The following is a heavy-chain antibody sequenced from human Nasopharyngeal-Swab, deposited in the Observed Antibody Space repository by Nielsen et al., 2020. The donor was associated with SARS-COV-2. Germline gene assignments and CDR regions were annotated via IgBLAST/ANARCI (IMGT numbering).Heavy chain of an antibody. CDR3: ASEGTYCSGGSCYVY. J-gene: IGHJ4*02. V-gene: IGHV3-69-1*01. Sequence: WIRQPPGKGLEWVSSISSSSYIYYADLVKGRFTISRDNAKNSLYLQMNSLRAEDTAVYYCASEGTYCSGGSCYVYWGQGTLVTVSS. D-gene: IGHD2-15*01. CDR2: ISSSSYI.